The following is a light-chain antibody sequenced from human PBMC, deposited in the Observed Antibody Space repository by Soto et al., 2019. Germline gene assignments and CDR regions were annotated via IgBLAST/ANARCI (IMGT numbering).Light chain of an antibody. J-gene: IGLJ1*01. CDR1: SRDVGGYNY. Sequence: QSVVTPPASLYGSPGQSIHISCTGTSRDVGGYNYVSWYQQHPGKAPKLMIYGVSNRPSGVSNRFSGSKSGITASLTISGLQTDDEADYYCSSYASSNTYVFGTGTKVTVL. V-gene: IGLV2-14*03. CDR3: SSYASSNTYV. CDR2: GVS.